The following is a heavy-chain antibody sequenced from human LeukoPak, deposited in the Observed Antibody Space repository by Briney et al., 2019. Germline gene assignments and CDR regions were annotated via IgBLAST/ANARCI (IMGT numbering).Heavy chain of an antibody. Sequence: QSGGSLRLSCAASGFTFDDYAMHWVRQAPGKGLEWVSGISWNSGSIGYADSVKGRFTISRDNAKNSLYLQMNSLRAEDTAVYYCARDDCSSISCYHNWFDPWGQGTLVTVSS. D-gene: IGHD2-2*01. CDR3: ARDDCSSISCYHNWFDP. CDR2: ISWNSGSI. CDR1: GFTFDDYA. J-gene: IGHJ5*02. V-gene: IGHV3-9*01.